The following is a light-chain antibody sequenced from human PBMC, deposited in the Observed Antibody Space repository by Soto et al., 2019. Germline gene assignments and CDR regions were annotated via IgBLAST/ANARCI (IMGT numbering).Light chain of an antibody. CDR2: DVR. CDR3: CSYAGMYSVI. V-gene: IGLV2-11*01. Sequence: QSALTQPPSVSGSPGQSVTISCSGTSSDVGGYSFVSWYQQHPGNTPKLIISDVRNRPSGVPDRFSGSKSGNTASLTISGLQAEDEAHYYCCSYAGMYSVIFGGGTKVTVL. CDR1: SSDVGGYSF. J-gene: IGLJ2*01.